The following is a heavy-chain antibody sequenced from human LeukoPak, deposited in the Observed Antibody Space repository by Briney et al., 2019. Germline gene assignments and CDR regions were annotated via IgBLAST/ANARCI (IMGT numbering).Heavy chain of an antibody. CDR3: ARVREGNWVATIWNYYYYMDV. D-gene: IGHD5-12*01. Sequence: GGSLRLSCAASGFTFSSYSMNWVRQAPGKGLEWVSYISSSSSTIYYADSVKGRFTISRDNAKNSLYLQMNSLRAEDTAVYYCARVREGNWVATIWNYYYYMDVWGKGTTVTISS. CDR1: GFTFSSYS. V-gene: IGHV3-48*01. J-gene: IGHJ6*03. CDR2: ISSSSSTI.